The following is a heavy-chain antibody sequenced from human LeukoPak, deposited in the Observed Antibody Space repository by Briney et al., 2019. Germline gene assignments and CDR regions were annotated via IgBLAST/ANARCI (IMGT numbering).Heavy chain of an antibody. CDR1: GFTVSSNY. V-gene: IGHV3-53*01. CDR2: IYSGGIT. D-gene: IGHD3-10*01. J-gene: IGHJ3*02. Sequence: GGSLRLSCAASGFTVSSNYMSSVRQTPGKGLEWVSVIYSGGITYYADSVKGRFTISRDNSKNTLYLQMNSLSAEDTAVYYCATGGAGEAFDIWGQGTMVTVSS. CDR3: ATGGAGEAFDI.